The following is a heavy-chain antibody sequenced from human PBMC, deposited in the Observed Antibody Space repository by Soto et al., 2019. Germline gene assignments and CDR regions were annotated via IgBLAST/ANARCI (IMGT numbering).Heavy chain of an antibody. J-gene: IGHJ5*02. CDR2: ISSSSSYT. Sequence: GGVSRRSCAASGFTFSDYYMSWIRQAPGKGLEWVSYISSSSSYTNYADSVKGRFTISRDNAKNSLYLQMNSLRAEDTAVYYCARKYCSGGSCYLTNWFDPWGQGTLVTVSA. CDR3: ARKYCSGGSCYLTNWFDP. V-gene: IGHV3-11*06. CDR1: GFTFSDYY. D-gene: IGHD2-15*01.